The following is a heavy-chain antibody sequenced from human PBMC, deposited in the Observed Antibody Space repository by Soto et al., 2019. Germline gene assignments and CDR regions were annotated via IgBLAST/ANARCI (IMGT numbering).Heavy chain of an antibody. CDR3: VRGSMLGYCISTSLLSPRQTDFDY. J-gene: IGHJ4*02. CDR2: MNPDSGNT. CDR1: GYTFASYD. V-gene: IGHV1-8*01. Sequence: GASVKVSCKASGYTFASYDINWVRQATGQGLEWMGRMNPDSGNTGYAQKFQGRVPMTRNTSISTAYMELSSLRSEDMVVYSCVRGSMLGYCISTSLLSPRQTDFDYWGQGTLVTVSS. D-gene: IGHD2-2*01.